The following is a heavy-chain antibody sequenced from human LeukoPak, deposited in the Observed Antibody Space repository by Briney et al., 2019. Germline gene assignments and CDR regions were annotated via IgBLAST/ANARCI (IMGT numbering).Heavy chain of an antibody. CDR3: ARKMSSRYSSSWYVDY. V-gene: IGHV3-74*01. CDR1: GFTFCSYW. D-gene: IGHD6-13*01. Sequence: PGGSLILSCAASGFTFCSYWMHWVRQAPGKGLVWVSRINSDGSSTSYADSVKGRFTISRDNAKNTLYLQMNSLRAEDTAVYYCARKMSSRYSSSWYVDYWGQGTLVTVSS. CDR2: INSDGSST. J-gene: IGHJ4*02.